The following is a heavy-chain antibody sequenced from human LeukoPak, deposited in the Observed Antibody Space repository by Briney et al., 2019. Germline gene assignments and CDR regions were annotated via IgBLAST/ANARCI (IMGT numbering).Heavy chain of an antibody. CDR1: GFTFSSYG. J-gene: IGHJ6*02. CDR2: ISYDGSNK. CDR3: ARAPKGCSSTSCPPYYYYGMDV. D-gene: IGHD2-2*01. V-gene: IGHV3-30*03. Sequence: GGSLRLSCAASGFTFSSYGMHWVRQAPGKGLEWVAVISYDGSNKYYADSVKGRFTISRDNSKNTLYLQMNSLRAEDTAVYYCARAPKGCSSTSCPPYYYYGMDVWGQGTTVTVSS.